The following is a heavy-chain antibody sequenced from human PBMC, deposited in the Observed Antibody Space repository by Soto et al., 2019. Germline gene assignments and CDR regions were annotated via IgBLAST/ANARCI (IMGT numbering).Heavy chain of an antibody. CDR3: ARAVSGFDY. CDR1: GFTFSSYA. D-gene: IGHD2-8*01. CDR2: ISYDGSNK. V-gene: IGHV3-30-3*01. Sequence: QVQLVESGGGVVQPGRSLRLSCAASGFTFSSYAMHWVRQAPGKGLEWVAVISYDGSNKYYADSVKGRFTISSDNSKNTLYLQMNSLRAEDTAVYYCARAVSGFDYWGQGTLVTVSS. J-gene: IGHJ4*02.